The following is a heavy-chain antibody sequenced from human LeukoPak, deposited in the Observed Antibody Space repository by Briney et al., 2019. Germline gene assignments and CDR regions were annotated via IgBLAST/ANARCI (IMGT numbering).Heavy chain of an antibody. CDR2: INHSGST. CDR1: GGSFSGYY. D-gene: IGHD4-23*01. V-gene: IGHV4-34*01. CDR3: ARNARRWYTPFDY. Sequence: PSETLSLTCAVYGGSFSGYYWSWIRQPPGKGLEWSGEINHSGSTNYNPSLKSRVTISVDTSKNQFSLKLSSVTAADTAVYYCARNARRWYTPFDYWGQGTLVTVSS. J-gene: IGHJ4*02.